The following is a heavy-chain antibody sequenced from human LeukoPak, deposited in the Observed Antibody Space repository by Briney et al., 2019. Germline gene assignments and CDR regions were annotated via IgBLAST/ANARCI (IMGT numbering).Heavy chain of an antibody. CDR3: ARPRSSGWTPQFDP. CDR2: IYYSGST. J-gene: IGHJ5*02. D-gene: IGHD6-19*01. CDR1: GGSISSGDYY. V-gene: IGHV4-39*01. Sequence: PSETLSLTCTVSGGSISSGDYYWSWIRQPPGKGLEWIGSIYYSGSTYYNPSLKSRVTISVDTSKNQFSLKLSSVTAADTAVYYCARPRSSGWTPQFDPWGQGTLVTVSS.